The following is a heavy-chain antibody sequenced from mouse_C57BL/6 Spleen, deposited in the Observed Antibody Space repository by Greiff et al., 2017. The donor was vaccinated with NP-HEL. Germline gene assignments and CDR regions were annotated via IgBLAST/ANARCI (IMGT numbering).Heavy chain of an antibody. D-gene: IGHD2-2*01. V-gene: IGHV1-69*01. CDR3: ARSGYDGGDY. CDR1: GYTFTSYW. Sequence: QVQLQQSGAELVMPGASVKLSCKASGYTFTSYWMHWVKQRPGQGLEWIGEIDPSDSYTNYNQKFKGKSTLTVDKSSNTAYMQLSSLTSEDSAVYYCARSGYDGGDYWGQGTTLTVSS. CDR2: IDPSDSYT. J-gene: IGHJ2*01.